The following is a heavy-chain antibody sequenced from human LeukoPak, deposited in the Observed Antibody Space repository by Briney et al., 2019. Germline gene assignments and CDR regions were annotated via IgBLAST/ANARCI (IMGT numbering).Heavy chain of an antibody. CDR2: IYYSGST. D-gene: IGHD3-22*01. J-gene: IGHJ5*02. V-gene: IGHV4-61*01. CDR3: ARGFFTYYYDSSGYYANWFDP. CDR1: GGSISSGSYY. Sequence: SQTLSLTCTVSGGSISSGSYYWSWIRQPPGKGLEWIGYIYYSGSTNYNSSLKSRVTISVDTSKNQFSLKLSSVTAADTAVYYCARGFFTYYYDSSGYYANWFDPWGQGTLVTVSS.